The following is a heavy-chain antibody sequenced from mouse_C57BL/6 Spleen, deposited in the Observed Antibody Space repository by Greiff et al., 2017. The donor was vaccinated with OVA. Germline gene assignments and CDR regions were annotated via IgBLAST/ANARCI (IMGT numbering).Heavy chain of an antibody. J-gene: IGHJ1*03. D-gene: IGHD1-1*01. CDR2: INPNYGTT. V-gene: IGHV1-39*01. Sequence: EVQLVESGPELVKPGASVKISCKASGYSFTDYNMNWVKQSNGKSLEWIGVINPNYGTTSYNQKFKGKATLTVDQSSSTAYMQLNSLTSEDSAVYYCAREGVTTVVEAPWYFDVWGTGTTVTVSS. CDR3: AREGVTTVVEAPWYFDV. CDR1: GYSFTDYN.